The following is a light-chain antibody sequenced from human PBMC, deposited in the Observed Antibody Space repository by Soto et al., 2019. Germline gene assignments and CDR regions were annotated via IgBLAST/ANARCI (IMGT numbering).Light chain of an antibody. CDR1: QSISTY. J-gene: IGKJ4*01. CDR3: QQRHTWPLT. CDR2: DAS. V-gene: IGKV3-11*01. Sequence: EIVLTQSPATLSLSAGERATLSCRASQSISTYLAWYQQRPGQAPRLLIYDASNRATGIPARFSGSGSGTDFTLSISSLEPEDFAVYYCQQRHTWPLTVGGGTKVEIK.